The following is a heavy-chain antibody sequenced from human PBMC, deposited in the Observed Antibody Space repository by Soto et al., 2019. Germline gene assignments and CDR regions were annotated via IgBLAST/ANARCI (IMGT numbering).Heavy chain of an antibody. CDR1: DGTIVSGGYY. CDR3: AKHRDCYVNTCSSGEFDP. V-gene: IGHV4-31*03. Sequence: SETLSLTCTVSDGTIVSGGYYWNWIRQHPGKGLEWIGYIYYTGSTGYNPSLKSRVTISIDTSKNQFSLKLSSVTAADTAVYYFAKHRDCYVNTCSSGEFDPWGQGTLLTVSS. J-gene: IGHJ5*02. CDR2: IYYTGST. D-gene: IGHD3-16*01.